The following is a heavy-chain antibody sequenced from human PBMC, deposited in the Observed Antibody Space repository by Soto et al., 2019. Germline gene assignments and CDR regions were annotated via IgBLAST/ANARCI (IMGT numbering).Heavy chain of an antibody. J-gene: IGHJ4*02. V-gene: IGHV3-30-3*01. D-gene: IGHD2-8*01. CDR2: ISRDGSSK. Sequence: LRLSCAASGFTFSRYAMHWVRQAPGEGLEWVAVISRDGSSKYYGDSVKGRFTVSRDNSDNTLYLSMTSLRPDDTAVFYCARSRNGAVPDSINFWGQGTLVTVSS. CDR3: ARSRNGAVPDSINF. CDR1: GFTFSRYA.